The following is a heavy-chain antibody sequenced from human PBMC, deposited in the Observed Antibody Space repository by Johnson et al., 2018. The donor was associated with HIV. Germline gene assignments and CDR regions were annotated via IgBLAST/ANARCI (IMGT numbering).Heavy chain of an antibody. CDR3: ASEVRGVLDI. J-gene: IGHJ3*02. D-gene: IGHD3-10*01. V-gene: IGHV3-30*03. CDR2: ISYDGSNK. Sequence: QVQLVESGGGVVQPGRSLRLSCAASGFTFSSYGMHWVRQAQGKGLEWVAVISYDGSNKYYADSVKGRFTISRDNSKNTLYLQMNSLRVEDTAVYYCASEVRGVLDIWGQGTMVTVSS. CDR1: GFTFSSYG.